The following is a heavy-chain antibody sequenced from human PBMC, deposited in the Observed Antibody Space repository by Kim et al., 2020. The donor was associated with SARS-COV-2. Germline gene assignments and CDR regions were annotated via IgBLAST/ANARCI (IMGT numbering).Heavy chain of an antibody. J-gene: IGHJ6*02. CDR3: ARPKTANGGNYYDSSGRFWYGMDV. Sequence: SVKVSCKASGGTFSSYAISWVRQAPGQGLEWMGGIIPIFGTANYAQKFQGRVTITADESTSTAYMELSSLRSEDTAVYYCARPKTANGGNYYDSSGRFWYGMDVWGQGTTVTVSS. D-gene: IGHD3-22*01. CDR1: GGTFSSYA. V-gene: IGHV1-69*13. CDR2: IIPIFGTA.